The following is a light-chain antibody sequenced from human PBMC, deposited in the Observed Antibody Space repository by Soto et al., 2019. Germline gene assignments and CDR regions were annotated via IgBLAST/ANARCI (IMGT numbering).Light chain of an antibody. CDR3: SSYTNSNTRV. CDR2: QVS. J-gene: IGLJ3*02. Sequence: QSALTQPASVSGSPGQSITISCTGTSSDVGGYTYVSWYQQHPGKAPKLMIYQVSNRPSGVSNRFSGYKSGNTASLTISGLQTEDEADYYCSSYTNSNTRVFGGGTKLTVL. V-gene: IGLV2-14*01. CDR1: SSDVGGYTY.